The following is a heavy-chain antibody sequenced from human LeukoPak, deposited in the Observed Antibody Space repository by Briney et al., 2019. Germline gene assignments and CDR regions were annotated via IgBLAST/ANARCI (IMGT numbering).Heavy chain of an antibody. J-gene: IGHJ3*02. D-gene: IGHD3-22*01. CDR2: ISAYNGNT. CDR1: GYTFTSYG. V-gene: IGHV1-18*01. Sequence: GASVKVSCKASGYTFTSYGISWVRQAPGQGLEWMGWISAYNGNTNYAQKLQGRVTMTTDTSTSTAYMELRSLRSDDTAVYYCARDESYDSLILVDDAFDIWGQGTMVTVSS. CDR3: ARDESYDSLILVDDAFDI.